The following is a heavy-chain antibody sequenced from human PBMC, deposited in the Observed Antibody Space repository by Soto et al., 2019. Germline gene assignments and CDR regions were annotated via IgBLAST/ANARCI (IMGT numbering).Heavy chain of an antibody. Sequence: SETLSLTCAVSGGSISSGGYSWSWIRQPPGKGLEWIGYIYHSGSTYYNPSLKSRVTISVDRSKNQFSLKLSSVTAADTAVYYCASARGYVDYWGQGTLVTAPQ. CDR3: ASARGYVDY. CDR1: GGSISSGGYS. V-gene: IGHV4-30-2*01. J-gene: IGHJ4*02. CDR2: IYHSGST.